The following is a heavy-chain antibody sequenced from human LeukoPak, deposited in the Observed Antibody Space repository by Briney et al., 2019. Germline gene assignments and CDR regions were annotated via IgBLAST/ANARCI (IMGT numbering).Heavy chain of an antibody. D-gene: IGHD6-6*01. Sequence: GGSVKVSFKASGYTFTGYYMHWVRQAPGQGLEWMGWINPNSGGTNYAQKFQGRVTMTRDTSISTAYMELSRLRSDDTAVYYCARDWGDIAARVPRGYYYMDVWGKGTTVTVSS. V-gene: IGHV1-2*02. J-gene: IGHJ6*03. CDR1: GYTFTGYY. CDR2: INPNSGGT. CDR3: ARDWGDIAARVPRGYYYMDV.